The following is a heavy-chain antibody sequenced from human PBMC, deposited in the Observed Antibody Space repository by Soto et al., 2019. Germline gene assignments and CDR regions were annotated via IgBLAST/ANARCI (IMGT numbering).Heavy chain of an antibody. Sequence: EVQLVESGGGLIPPGGSLRRSCAASGFLVNSAYMTWVRQAPGKGLEWLSMINSDGSTLYAESVKGRFTISRDNSKNRLDLQMNSLRAEDMAMYYCARSGYSFAWGYWGQGTLVIVTS. V-gene: IGHV3-53*01. CDR3: ARSGYSFAWGY. J-gene: IGHJ4*02. CDR1: GFLVNSAY. CDR2: INSDGST. D-gene: IGHD5-18*01.